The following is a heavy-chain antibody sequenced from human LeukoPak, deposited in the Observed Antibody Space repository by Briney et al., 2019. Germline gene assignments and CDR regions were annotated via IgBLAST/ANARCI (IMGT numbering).Heavy chain of an antibody. J-gene: IGHJ5*02. CDR3: AREPSVTTVTTGS. D-gene: IGHD4-17*01. CDR1: GFTFSSLW. CDR2: ISSDGSIT. Sequence: GGSLRLSCAASGFTFSSLWMHWVRQAPGKGLVWVSRISSDGSITNYADFVKGRFTISRDNAKNTLYLQMNSLRAEDTAVYYCAREPSVTTVTTGSWGQGTLVIVSS. V-gene: IGHV3-74*01.